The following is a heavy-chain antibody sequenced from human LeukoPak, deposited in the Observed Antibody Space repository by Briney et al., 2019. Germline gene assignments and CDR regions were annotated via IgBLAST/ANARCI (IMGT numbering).Heavy chain of an antibody. CDR1: GFTFSSYG. CDR2: IWYDGSNK. J-gene: IGHJ4*02. CDR3: AKAPSRGYDTSGYYY. Sequence: GGSLRLSCEASGFTFSSYGMHWVRQAPGKGLQWVAVIWYDGSNKYYADSVKGRFTISRDNSKNTLYLQMNSLSAEDTAVYYCAKAPSRGYDTSGYYYWGQGTLVTVSS. V-gene: IGHV3-30*02. D-gene: IGHD3-22*01.